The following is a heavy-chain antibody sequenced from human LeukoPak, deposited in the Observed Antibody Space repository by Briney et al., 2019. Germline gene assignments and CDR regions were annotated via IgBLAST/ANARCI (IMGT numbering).Heavy chain of an antibody. D-gene: IGHD2-15*01. CDR2: INHGGST. CDR1: GGSFSGYY. J-gene: IGHJ4*02. CDR3: ARAAGLSLGYCSGGSCYRRECDY. V-gene: IGHV4-34*01. Sequence: SETLSLTCAVYGGSFSGYYWSWIRQPPGKGLEWIGEINHGGSTNYNPSLKSRVTISVDTSKNQFSLKPSSVTAADTAVYYCARAAGLSLGYCSGGSCYRRECDYWGQGTLVTVSS.